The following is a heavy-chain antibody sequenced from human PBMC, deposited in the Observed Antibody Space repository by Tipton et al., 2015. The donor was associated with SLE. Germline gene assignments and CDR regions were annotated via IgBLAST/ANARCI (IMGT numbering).Heavy chain of an antibody. Sequence: SLRLSCAASGFTLSNYAMGWVRQAPGKGLEWVSAVYSGGNTYYGDSVKGRFTISRDNSKNTVHLQMNSLRVEDTAAYYCVRDIGAFDIWGQGTVVTVSS. CDR1: GFTLSNYA. CDR3: VRDIGAFDI. V-gene: IGHV3-23*03. D-gene: IGHD3-3*01. J-gene: IGHJ3*02. CDR2: VYSGGNT.